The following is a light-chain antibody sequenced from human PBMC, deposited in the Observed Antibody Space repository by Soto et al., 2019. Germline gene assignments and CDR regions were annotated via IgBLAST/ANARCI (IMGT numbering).Light chain of an antibody. V-gene: IGKV3-20*01. CDR2: GPAS. Sequence: EIVLTQSPGTLSLSPGEKASLSCRASQRVNNNYLAWYQQKPGQAPRLLIYGPASSRAADIPDRFSGSGSGTDLTLTISRLKTEDFAVYYCQQYGRPLFTFGPGTKVDIK. J-gene: IGKJ3*01. CDR1: QRVNNNY. CDR3: QQYGRPLFT.